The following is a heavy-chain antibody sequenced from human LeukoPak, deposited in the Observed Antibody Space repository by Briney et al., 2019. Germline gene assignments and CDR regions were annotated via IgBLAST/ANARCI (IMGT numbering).Heavy chain of an antibody. CDR1: GVSISGYY. D-gene: IGHD2-2*01. V-gene: IGHV4-59*01. J-gene: IGHJ3*02. Sequence: PSETLSLTCTVSGVSISGYYWSWSRQPPGKGVEWVGNLYYMRGAWYKSSLKSRVTTSVDTSRNEFSLKLSSVTAADTAVYYCARGPCSSTSCPSRGAFDIWGQGTMVTVSS. CDR3: ARGPCSSTSCPSRGAFDI. CDR2: LYYMRGA.